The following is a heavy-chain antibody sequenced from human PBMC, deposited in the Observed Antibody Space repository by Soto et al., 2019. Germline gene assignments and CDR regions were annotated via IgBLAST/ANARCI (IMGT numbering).Heavy chain of an antibody. Sequence: QVQLQESGPGLVKPSQTLSLTCTVSGASIGTGAYYWSGIRQHPGKGLEYIGYIYYTGSTYYNPTLKSRITISVDTSKNQFSLTLTSVTAAHTAVYYCARSSLSSDYYFDSLGQGILLTVSS. CDR1: GASIGTGAYY. J-gene: IGHJ4*02. V-gene: IGHV4-31*03. CDR3: ARSSLSSDYYFDS. CDR2: IYYTGST. D-gene: IGHD2-15*01.